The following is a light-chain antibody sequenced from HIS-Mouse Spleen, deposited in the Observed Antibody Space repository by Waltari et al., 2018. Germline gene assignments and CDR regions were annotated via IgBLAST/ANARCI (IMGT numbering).Light chain of an antibody. CDR1: QGISSY. CDR3: PQYYSYPYT. J-gene: IGKJ2*01. CDR2: AAS. V-gene: IGKV1-8*01. Sequence: AIRMTQSPSSRSASTGDRVTITCRASQGISSYLAWYQQKPGKAPKLLIYAASTLQSGVPSRFSGSGSGTDFTLTISCLQSEDFATYYCPQYYSYPYTFGQGTKLEIK.